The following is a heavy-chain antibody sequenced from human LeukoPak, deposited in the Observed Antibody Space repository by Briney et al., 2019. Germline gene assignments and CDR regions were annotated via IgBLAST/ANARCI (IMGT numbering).Heavy chain of an antibody. Sequence: GGSLRLSCADSGFSFSGSAIHWVRQASGKGLEWVGRIRSKVNSYAAAYGESVKGRFTISRDDSKNTAYLQMNSLKTEDTAVYYFSLDVWGQGTTVTVSS. J-gene: IGHJ6*02. V-gene: IGHV3-73*01. CDR3: SLDV. CDR2: IRSKVNSYAA. CDR1: GFSFSGSA.